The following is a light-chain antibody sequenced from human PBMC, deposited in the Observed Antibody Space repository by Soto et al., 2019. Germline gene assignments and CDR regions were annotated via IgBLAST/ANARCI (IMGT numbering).Light chain of an antibody. Sequence: QSVLTQPPSVSAAPGQKVTISCSGSSSNIENNYVSWYQQLPGTAPKLLIYDNDKRPSGIPDRFSGSKSGTSATLGITGLQTGDEADYYCGTWDSSLSPWSVVFGGGTKLTVL. V-gene: IGLV1-51*01. CDR3: GTWDSSLSPWSVV. CDR1: SSNIENNY. J-gene: IGLJ2*01. CDR2: DND.